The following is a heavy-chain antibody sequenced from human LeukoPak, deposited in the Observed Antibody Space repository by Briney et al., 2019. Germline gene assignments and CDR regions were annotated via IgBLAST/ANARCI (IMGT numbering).Heavy chain of an antibody. CDR2: ISYDGSNK. CDR1: GFTFSSYA. D-gene: IGHD3-10*01. CDR3: ARRHYYGSGSYDTSFDY. V-gene: IGHV3-30-3*01. Sequence: GGSLRLSCAASGFTFSSYAMHWVRQAPGKGLEWVAVISYDGSNKYYADSVKGRFTISRDNSKNTLYLQMNSLRAEDTAVYYCARRHYYGSGSYDTSFDYWGQGTLVTVSS. J-gene: IGHJ4*02.